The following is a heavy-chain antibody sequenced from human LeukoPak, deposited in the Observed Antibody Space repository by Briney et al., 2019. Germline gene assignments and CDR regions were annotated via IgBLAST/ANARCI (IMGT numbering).Heavy chain of an antibody. CDR2: IIPIFGTA. CDR3: ARDLSGSYSGGCFDY. J-gene: IGHJ4*02. CDR1: GDTFSSYD. Sequence: SVKVSCKASGDTFSSYDIRWVRQAPGQGLEWMGGIIPIFGTANYAQKLQGRVTITADESTSTAYMELSSLRSDDTAVYYCARDLSGSYSGGCFDYWGQGTLVTVSS. D-gene: IGHD3-10*01. V-gene: IGHV1-69*01.